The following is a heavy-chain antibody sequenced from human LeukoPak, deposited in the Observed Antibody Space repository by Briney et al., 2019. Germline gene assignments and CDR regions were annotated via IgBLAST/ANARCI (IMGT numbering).Heavy chain of an antibody. V-gene: IGHV3-53*01. CDR1: GFTVSSNY. D-gene: IGHD4-17*01. CDR3: ARVRGDYPYYFDY. CDR2: IYSGGST. Sequence: GGSLRLSCAASGFTVSSNYMSWVRQAPGKGLEWVSVIYSGGSTYYADSVKGRFTISRDNSKNTLYLQMNSPRAEDTAVYYCARVRGDYPYYFDYWGQGTLVTVSS. J-gene: IGHJ4*02.